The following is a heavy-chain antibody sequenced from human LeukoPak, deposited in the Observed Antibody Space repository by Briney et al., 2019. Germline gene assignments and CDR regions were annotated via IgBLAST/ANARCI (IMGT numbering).Heavy chain of an antibody. Sequence: PSETLSLTCAVYGGSFSGYYWSWIRQPAGKGLEWIGRIYTSGSTNYNPSLKSRVTMSVDTSKNQFSLKLSSVTAADTAVYYCAGGYSYGNYFDYWGQGTLVTVSS. CDR3: AGGYSYGNYFDY. CDR2: IYTSGST. V-gene: IGHV4-59*10. CDR1: GGSFSGYY. J-gene: IGHJ4*02. D-gene: IGHD5-18*01.